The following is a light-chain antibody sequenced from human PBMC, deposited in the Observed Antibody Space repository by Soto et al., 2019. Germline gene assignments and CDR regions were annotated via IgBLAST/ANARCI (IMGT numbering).Light chain of an antibody. Sequence: EIVLTQSPGTLSLSPGERATHSCRASQSVNSNYLAWYQQKPGQAPRLLIYAASSRATGIPDRFSGGGSGTDFTLTISRLEPEDFAVYYCQQYSSGMFGQGTKVEIK. J-gene: IGKJ1*01. CDR1: QSVNSNY. V-gene: IGKV3-20*01. CDR2: AAS. CDR3: QQYSSGM.